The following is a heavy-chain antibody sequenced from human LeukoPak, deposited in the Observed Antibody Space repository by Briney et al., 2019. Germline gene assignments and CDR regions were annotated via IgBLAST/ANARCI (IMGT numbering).Heavy chain of an antibody. D-gene: IGHD3-22*01. J-gene: IGHJ6*02. CDR1: GGSISSSSYY. CDR3: ARHIDYDSSGYYYVPYYYYYYGMDG. Sequence: PSETLSLTCTVSGGSISSSSYYWGWIRQPPGKGLEWIGSIYYSGSTYYNPSLKSRVTISVDTSKNQFSLKLSSVTAADTAVYYCARHIDYDSSGYYYVPYYYYYYGMDGWGQGTTVTVS. V-gene: IGHV4-39*01. CDR2: IYYSGST.